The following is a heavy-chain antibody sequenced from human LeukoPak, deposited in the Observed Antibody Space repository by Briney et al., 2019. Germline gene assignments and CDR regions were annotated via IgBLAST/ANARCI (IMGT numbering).Heavy chain of an antibody. CDR3: ARGRSSSLRKLLPQWLEHTGTFDI. D-gene: IGHD6-19*01. CDR1: GYTFTSYD. CDR2: MNPNSGNT. V-gene: IGHV1-8*01. Sequence: ASVKVSCKASGYTFTSYDINWVRQAPGQGLEWMGWMNPNSGNTGYAQKFQGRVTMTRNTSISTAYMELSSLRSEDTAVHYCARGRSSSLRKLLPQWLEHTGTFDIWGQGTMVTVSS. J-gene: IGHJ3*02.